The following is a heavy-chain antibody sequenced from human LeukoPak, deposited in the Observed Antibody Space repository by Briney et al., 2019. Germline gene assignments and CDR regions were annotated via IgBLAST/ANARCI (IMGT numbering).Heavy chain of an antibody. CDR2: ISYDGSNK. CDR3: AREVIAASSYHFDY. Sequence: GGSLRLSCAASGFTFSSYAMHWVRQAPGKGLEWVAVISYDGSNKYYADSVKGRFTISRDNSKNTLYLQMSSLRAEDTAVYYCAREVIAASSYHFDYWGQGTLVTVSS. J-gene: IGHJ4*02. CDR1: GFTFSSYA. D-gene: IGHD6-25*01. V-gene: IGHV3-30*04.